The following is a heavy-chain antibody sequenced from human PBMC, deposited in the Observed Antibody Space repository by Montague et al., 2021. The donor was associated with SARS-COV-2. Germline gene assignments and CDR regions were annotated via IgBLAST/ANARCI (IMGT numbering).Heavy chain of an antibody. J-gene: IGHJ3*02. D-gene: IGHD3-10*01. V-gene: IGHV4-39*01. CDR1: GGSITTDIFY. CDR3: ARADITMVRGVNRWAFDI. CDR2: ISYSWST. Sequence: SETLSLTCTVSGGSITTDIFYWGWVRQPPGKGLEWIGSISYSWSTYYNPSLKSRVTMSVDTSKNQFSLGLISLTATDTAMYYCARADITMVRGVNRWAFDIWGQGTMVTVSS.